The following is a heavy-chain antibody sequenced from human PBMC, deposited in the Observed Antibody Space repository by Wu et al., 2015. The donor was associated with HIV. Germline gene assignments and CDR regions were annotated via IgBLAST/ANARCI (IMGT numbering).Heavy chain of an antibody. CDR1: GGTFSSFA. V-gene: IGHV1-69*12. J-gene: IGHJ4*02. D-gene: IGHD6-19*01. CDR2: IIPLFDSA. CDR3: ATPRSPGFSSAWPTYFDY. Sequence: QVQLVQSGAELKKPGSEVKVSCKASGGTFSSFAISWVRQAPGQGFEWVGGIIPLFDSATYAPTLEGRVTITADESTSTAYMTLTSLTSEDTAVYYCATPRSPGFSSAWPTYFDYWGQGTLITVST.